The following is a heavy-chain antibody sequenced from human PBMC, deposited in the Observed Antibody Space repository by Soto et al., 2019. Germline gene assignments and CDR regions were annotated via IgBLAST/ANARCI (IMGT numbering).Heavy chain of an antibody. V-gene: IGHV3-23*01. CDR2: ISGSGGST. J-gene: IGHJ4*02. CDR3: AKGADSAYTYGCFAY. Sequence: EVQLLESGGGLEQPGGSLRLSCAASGLTFSIYAMSWVRQAPGKGLEWVSSISGSGGSTYYADSVKGRFTISRDNSKNTLVLQMNSLRAEDTAVYYCAKGADSAYTYGCFAYWGRGALVTVSS. D-gene: IGHD5-18*01. CDR1: GLTFSIYA.